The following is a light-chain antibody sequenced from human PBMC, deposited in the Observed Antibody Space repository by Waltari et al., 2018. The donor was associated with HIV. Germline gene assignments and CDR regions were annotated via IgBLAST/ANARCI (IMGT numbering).Light chain of an antibody. CDR1: SSNIDTNT. V-gene: IGLV1-44*01. CDR2: STN. Sequence: QSVLTQPPSTSGTPGQRVIISCSGGSSNIDTNTVNWYQQLPGTAPKVLIYSTNKRPSGVPDRFSGSKSGTSASLAISGLQSEDEADYYCASWDDTLNGWVFGGGTKLAVL. CDR3: ASWDDTLNGWV. J-gene: IGLJ3*02.